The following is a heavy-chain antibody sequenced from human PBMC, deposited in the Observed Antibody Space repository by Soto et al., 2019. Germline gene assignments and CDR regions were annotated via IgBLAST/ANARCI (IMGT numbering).Heavy chain of an antibody. Sequence: QVQLVQSGAEVKKPGSSVKVSCKASGGTFSSYAISWVRQAPGQRLEWMGGIIPIFGTANYAQKFQGRVTITADESTSTAYMELSSLRSEDTAVYYCARVSYDYVWGSYRYRLGDYWGQGTLVTVSS. CDR2: IIPIFGTA. CDR3: ARVSYDYVWGSYRYRLGDY. D-gene: IGHD3-16*02. J-gene: IGHJ4*02. CDR1: GGTFSSYA. V-gene: IGHV1-69*01.